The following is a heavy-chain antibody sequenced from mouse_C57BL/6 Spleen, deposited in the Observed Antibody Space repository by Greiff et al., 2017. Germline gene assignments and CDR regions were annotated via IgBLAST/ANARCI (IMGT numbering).Heavy chain of an antibody. D-gene: IGHD2-5*01. CDR2: IDPNSGGT. CDR1: GYTFTSYW. J-gene: IGHJ2*01. CDR3: ARSRYSNSFDY. Sequence: QVQLQQPGAELVKPGASVKLSCKASGYTFTSYWMHWVKQRPGRGLERIGRIDPNSGGTKYNEKFKSKATLTVDKPSSTAYMQLSSLTSEDSAVYDGARSRYSNSFDYWGQGTPLTVSA. V-gene: IGHV1-72*01.